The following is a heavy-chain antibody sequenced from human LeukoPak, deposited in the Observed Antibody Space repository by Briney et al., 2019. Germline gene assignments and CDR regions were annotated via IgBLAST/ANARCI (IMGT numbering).Heavy chain of an antibody. CDR2: IIPIFGTA. J-gene: IGHJ6*02. CDR1: GGTFSSYA. Sequence: SVKVSCKASGGTFSSYAISWVRQAPGQGLEWMGGIIPIFGTANYAQKFQGRVTITADESTSTAYMELSSLRSEDTAVYYCAREGTPYSSGWAPPQTYYYYYYGVDVWGQGTTVTVSS. D-gene: IGHD6-19*01. CDR3: AREGTPYSSGWAPPQTYYYYYYGVDV. V-gene: IGHV1-69*13.